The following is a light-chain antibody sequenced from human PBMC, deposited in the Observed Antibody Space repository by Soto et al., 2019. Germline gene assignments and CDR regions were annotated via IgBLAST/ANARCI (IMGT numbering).Light chain of an antibody. CDR2: KAS. V-gene: IGKV1-5*03. J-gene: IGKJ1*01. Sequence: DIQMTQSPSTLSASVVDRVTITCLASQSISSWLAWYQQKPGKAPNLLIYKASTLESGVPSRFSGSGSGTKFTLTISSLQPDDFATYYCQQYNSFTWTFGQGTKVDIK. CDR1: QSISSW. CDR3: QQYNSFTWT.